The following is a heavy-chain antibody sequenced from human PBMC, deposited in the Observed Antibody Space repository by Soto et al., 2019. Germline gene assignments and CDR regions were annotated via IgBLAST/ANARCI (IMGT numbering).Heavy chain of an antibody. Sequence: SETLSLTCAVYGGSLSGYYWSWIRQSPGKGLEWIGEINHSGSTIYNPSLKSRIHLSVDTPRNQFSLSLSFVTAADTAVYYCARRPLNYDLWSGTAKPFDYWGQGTLVTVSS. D-gene: IGHD3-3*01. CDR3: ARRPLNYDLWSGTAKPFDY. CDR2: INHSGST. CDR1: GGSLSGYY. J-gene: IGHJ4*02. V-gene: IGHV4-34*01.